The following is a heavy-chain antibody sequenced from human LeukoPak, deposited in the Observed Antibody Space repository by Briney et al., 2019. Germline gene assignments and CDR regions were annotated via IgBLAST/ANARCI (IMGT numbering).Heavy chain of an antibody. J-gene: IGHJ4*02. CDR1: AFTLIDYY. CDR3: ARATWRSSGYWNNRTFHFHY. V-gene: IGHV3-11*01. CDR2: ISSIGTHM. D-gene: IGHD3-22*01. Sequence: GCLRLSCVASAFTLIDYYMYWNSQAPRKGLEWVSDISSIGTHMFYTDSVKGRFSISRDNAKNSLYLQMNSLRAEDTAVYYCARATWRSSGYWNNRTFHFHYWGQGTPVTVSS.